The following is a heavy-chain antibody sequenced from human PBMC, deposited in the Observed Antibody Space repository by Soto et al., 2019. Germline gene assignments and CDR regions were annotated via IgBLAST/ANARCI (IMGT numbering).Heavy chain of an antibody. CDR1: GGSISSGGYY. V-gene: IGHV4-31*03. CDR3: ASFGSSYGSGRYDY. CDR2: IYYSGST. Sequence: TLSLPCTVSGGSISSGGYYWSWIRQHPGKGLEWIGYIYYSGSTYYNPYLKSRVTISVDTSKNQFSLKLSSVTAADTAVYYCASFGSSYGSGRYDYWGQGTLVTVSS. J-gene: IGHJ4*02. D-gene: IGHD5-18*01.